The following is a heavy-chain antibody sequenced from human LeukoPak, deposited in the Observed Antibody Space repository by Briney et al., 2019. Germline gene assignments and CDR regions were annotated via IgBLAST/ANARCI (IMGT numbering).Heavy chain of an antibody. CDR1: GGSFSGYY. V-gene: IGHV4-34*01. CDR2: INHSGST. J-gene: IGHJ4*02. CDR3: AKDERWLQFGY. Sequence: SETLSLTCAVYGGSFSGYYWSWIRQPPGKGLEWIGEINHSGSTNYNPSLKSRVTISVDTSKNQFSLKLSSVTAADTAVYYCAKDERWLQFGYWGQGTLVTVSS. D-gene: IGHD5-24*01.